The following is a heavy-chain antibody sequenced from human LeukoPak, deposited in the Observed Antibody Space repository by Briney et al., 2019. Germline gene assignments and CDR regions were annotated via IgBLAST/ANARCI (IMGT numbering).Heavy chain of an antibody. Sequence: ASVKVSCKASGYNLISYGIIWVRQAPGQGLEWIGWISAYNVNTNYAQKFQGRVTMTTDTSTSTAYMELRSLKSDDTAGYCCARPYDTSGYYNYYLDYWGQGTLVTVSS. D-gene: IGHD3-22*01. J-gene: IGHJ4*02. CDR3: ARPYDTSGYYNYYLDY. CDR1: GYNLISYG. V-gene: IGHV1-18*01. CDR2: ISAYNVNT.